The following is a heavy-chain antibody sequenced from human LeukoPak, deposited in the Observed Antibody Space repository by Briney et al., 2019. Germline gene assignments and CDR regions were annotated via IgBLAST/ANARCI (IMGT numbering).Heavy chain of an antibody. CDR3: ARDRFPDAFDI. Sequence: SETLSLTCTVSGGSISSYYWSWIRQPPGKGLEWIGYIYYSGSTNYNPSLQSRVTISVDTSKNQFSLKLSSVTAADTAVYSCARDRFPDAFDIWGQGTMVTVSS. V-gene: IGHV4-59*01. J-gene: IGHJ3*02. CDR2: IYYSGST. CDR1: GGSISSYY.